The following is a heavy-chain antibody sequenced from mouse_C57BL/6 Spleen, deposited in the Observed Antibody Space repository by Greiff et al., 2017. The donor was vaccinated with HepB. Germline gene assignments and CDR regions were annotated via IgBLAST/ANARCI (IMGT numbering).Heavy chain of an antibody. CDR1: GYTFTSYW. D-gene: IGHD1-1*01. V-gene: IGHV1-52*01. CDR2: IDPSDSET. CDR3: ARPDGSSPGYFDY. Sequence: QVQLQQPGAELVRPGSSVKLSCKASGYTFTSYWMHWVKQRPIQGLEWIGNIDPSDSETHYNQKFKDKATLTVDKSSSTAYMQLISLPSEDSAVYYCARPDGSSPGYFDYWGQGTTLTVSS. J-gene: IGHJ2*01.